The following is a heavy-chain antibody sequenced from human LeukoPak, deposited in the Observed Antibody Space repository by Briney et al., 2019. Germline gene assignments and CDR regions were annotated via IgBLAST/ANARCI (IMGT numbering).Heavy chain of an antibody. V-gene: IGHV3-23*01. Sequence: GGSLRLSCLASGFTFSAYAMNWVRLAPGKGLEWVSTFKTNSGQVYYAESVRGRFTISRDNSKNTVYLQMSSLRAEDTALYYCARSIPDYTRFDYWGQGALVTVSP. CDR1: GFTFSAYA. J-gene: IGHJ4*02. CDR2: FKTNSGQV. CDR3: ARSIPDYTRFDY. D-gene: IGHD2-2*02.